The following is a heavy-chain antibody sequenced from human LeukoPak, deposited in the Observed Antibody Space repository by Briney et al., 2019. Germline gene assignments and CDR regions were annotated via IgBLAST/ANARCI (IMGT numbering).Heavy chain of an antibody. D-gene: IGHD3-22*01. J-gene: IGHJ4*02. CDR1: GFTSTNAW. V-gene: IGHV3-15*01. CDR2: IKSKTDGGTT. Sequence: PGGSLRLSCAASGFTSTNAWMSWVRQAPGKGLEWVGGIKSKTDGGTTDYAAPVKGRFTISRDDSKNTLYLQMNSLKTEDTAVYYCTTIYFYYYDSSGYYSYFDYWGQGTLVTVSS. CDR3: TTIYFYYYDSSGYYSYFDY.